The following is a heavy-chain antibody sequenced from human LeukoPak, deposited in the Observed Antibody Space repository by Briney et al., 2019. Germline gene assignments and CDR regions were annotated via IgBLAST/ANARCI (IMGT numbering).Heavy chain of an antibody. J-gene: IGHJ3*02. CDR2: IRYDGSSK. D-gene: IGHD3-22*01. Sequence: GGSLRLSCTASGFTFSSYGMHWVRQAPGKGLEWVAFIRYDGSSKYYADSVKGRFTISRDNSKNTLYLQMNSLRAEDTAVYYCATPTPGYYDSSGYFTRACAFDIWGQGTMVTVSS. CDR3: ATPTPGYYDSSGYFTRACAFDI. V-gene: IGHV3-30*02. CDR1: GFTFSSYG.